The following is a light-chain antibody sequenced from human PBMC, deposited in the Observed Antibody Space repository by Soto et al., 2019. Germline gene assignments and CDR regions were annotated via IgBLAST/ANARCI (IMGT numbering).Light chain of an antibody. CDR1: QSISSDY. CDR3: QHYGNSPPSVT. CDR2: GAS. Sequence: EVVLTQSREPLYLSPGERATLSCRASQSISSDYLVWYQQKPGQAHRLLIYGASSRATGIPDRFSGSGSGTDFTLTINRLEPEDFAVYYCQHYGNSPPSVTFGPGTKVDI. V-gene: IGKV3-20*01. J-gene: IGKJ3*01.